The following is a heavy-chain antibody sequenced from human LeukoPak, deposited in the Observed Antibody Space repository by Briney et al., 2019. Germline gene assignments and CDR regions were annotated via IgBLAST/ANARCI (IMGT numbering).Heavy chain of an antibody. D-gene: IGHD3-22*01. CDR2: ISGSGGST. V-gene: IGHV3-23*01. Sequence: GGSLRLSCAASGFTFSSYAMSWVRQAPGKGLEWVSAISGSGGSTYYADSVKGRFTISRDNSKNTLYLQMNSLRAEDTAVYYCAKLRRMIVVVITEGYFDYWGQGTLVTVSS. CDR3: AKLRRMIVVVITEGYFDY. J-gene: IGHJ4*02. CDR1: GFTFSSYA.